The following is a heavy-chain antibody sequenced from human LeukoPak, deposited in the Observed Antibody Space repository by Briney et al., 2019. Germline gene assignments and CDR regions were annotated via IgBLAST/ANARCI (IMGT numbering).Heavy chain of an antibody. CDR1: GGSISSYY. Sequence: SETLSLTCTVSGGSISSYYSSWIRQPPGKGLEWIGYIYYSGSTNYNPSLKSRVTISVDTSKNQFSLKLSSVTAADTGVYYCARGRGSQGYWGQGTLVTVSS. CDR3: ARGRGSQGY. V-gene: IGHV4-59*01. CDR2: IYYSGST. D-gene: IGHD1-26*01. J-gene: IGHJ4*02.